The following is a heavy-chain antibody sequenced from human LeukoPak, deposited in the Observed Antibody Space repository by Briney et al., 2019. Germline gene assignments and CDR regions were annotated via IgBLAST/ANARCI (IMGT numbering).Heavy chain of an antibody. D-gene: IGHD4-11*01. J-gene: IGHJ4*02. CDR3: ARRTTVTIPFGY. V-gene: IGHV4-34*01. CDR2: INHSGST. Sequence: SETLSLTCGVYGGSFSGYYWSWIRQPPGKGLEWSGEINHSGSTNYNPSLKSRVTISVDKSKNQFSLKLSSVTAADTAVYYCARRTTVTIPFGYWGQGTLVTVSS. CDR1: GGSFSGYY.